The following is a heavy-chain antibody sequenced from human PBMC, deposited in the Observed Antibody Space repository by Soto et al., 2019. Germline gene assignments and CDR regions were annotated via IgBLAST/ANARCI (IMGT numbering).Heavy chain of an antibody. Sequence: SETLSLTCGVSGGSLSTPVWWSWVRLPPGKGLGWMGEVFHSRSANYNPSRQSRVTISLDKSTNKFSLRLSSLSAADTVVYYCARKAWTRLDYWGQGALVTVSS. CDR3: ARKAWTRLDY. D-gene: IGHD1-1*01. V-gene: IGHV4-4*02. CDR2: VFHSRSA. CDR1: GGSLSTPVW. J-gene: IGHJ4*02.